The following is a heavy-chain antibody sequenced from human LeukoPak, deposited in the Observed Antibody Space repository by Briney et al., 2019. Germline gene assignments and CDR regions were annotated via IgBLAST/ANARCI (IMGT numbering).Heavy chain of an antibody. CDR3: ARWSLAYDFWSGYSAHFDY. CDR1: GSTFSDYY. CDR2: ISSSGSTI. Sequence: PGGSLRLSCAASGSTFSDYYMSWIRQAPGKGLEWVSYISSSGSTIYYADSVKGRFTISRDNAKNSLYLQMNSLRAEDTAVYYCARWSLAYDFWSGYSAHFDYWGQGTLVTVSS. J-gene: IGHJ4*02. V-gene: IGHV3-11*01. D-gene: IGHD3-3*01.